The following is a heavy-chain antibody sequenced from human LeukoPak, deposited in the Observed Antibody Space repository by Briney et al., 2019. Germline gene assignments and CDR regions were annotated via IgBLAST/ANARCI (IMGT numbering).Heavy chain of an antibody. D-gene: IGHD3-22*01. J-gene: IGHJ4*02. CDR2: IYYSGST. CDR3: ARSWNYYDSSGYVDY. Sequence: SETLSLTCTVSGGSISSYYWSWIRQPPGKGLEGMGYIYYSGSTNYNPSLKSRVTISVDTSKNQFSLKLSSVTAADTAVYYCARSWNYYDSSGYVDYWGQGTLVTVSS. V-gene: IGHV4-59*01. CDR1: GGSISSYY.